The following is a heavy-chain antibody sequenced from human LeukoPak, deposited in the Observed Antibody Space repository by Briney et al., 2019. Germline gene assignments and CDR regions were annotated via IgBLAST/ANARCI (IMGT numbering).Heavy chain of an antibody. V-gene: IGHV4-34*01. CDR1: VGFLSVYY. J-gene: IGHJ4*02. CDR2: INHSGHP. Sequence: AVTETLMCSVYVGFLSVYYWRGMRQSRGKELEWIGEINHSGHPHYNPSLKRLVTISVHTSKNHFSLKLSSVTAADTAVYYCARGWRDWRQGTLVSVPS. CDR3: ARGWRD. D-gene: IGHD1-1*01.